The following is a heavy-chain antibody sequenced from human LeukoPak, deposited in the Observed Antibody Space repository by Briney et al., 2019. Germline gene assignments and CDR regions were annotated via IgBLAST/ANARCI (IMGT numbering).Heavy chain of an antibody. CDR1: GGSISSGGYY. D-gene: IGHD3-10*01. CDR2: IYYSGST. J-gene: IGHJ6*03. CDR3: ARAQWFGDRRSSSNYYYMDV. Sequence: SETLSLTCTVSGGSISSGGYYWSWIRQHPGKGLEWIGYIYYSGSTYYNPSLKSRVTISVDTSKNQFSLKLSSVTAADTAVYYCARAQWFGDRRSSSNYYYMDVWGKGTTVTVSS. V-gene: IGHV4-31*03.